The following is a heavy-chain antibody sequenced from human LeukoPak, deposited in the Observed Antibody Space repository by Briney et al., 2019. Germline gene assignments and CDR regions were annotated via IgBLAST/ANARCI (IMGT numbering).Heavy chain of an antibody. CDR1: GGSISGHY. CDR2: IHYSGRP. Sequence: SETLSLTCTVPGGSISGHYWTWIRQPPGKGLEWIGQIHYSGRPDYSPSLKSRVTISVDTSKNQLSLKVTSVTGADTAVYYCARFGVDYDMDVWGQGTTVTVSS. J-gene: IGHJ6*02. V-gene: IGHV4-59*11. CDR3: ARFGVDYDMDV. D-gene: IGHD3-16*01.